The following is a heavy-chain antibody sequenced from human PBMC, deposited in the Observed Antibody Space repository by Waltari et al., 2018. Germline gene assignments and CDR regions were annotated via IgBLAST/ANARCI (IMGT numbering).Heavy chain of an antibody. CDR3: ARGKFTAFDI. CDR2: TYYRSQWRN. CDR1: GASLFTTSVA. J-gene: IGHJ3*02. V-gene: IGHV6-1*01. Sequence: QVQLQQSGPGLVKPSPTLSLTCAVSGASLFTTSVAWNWIRQSPTRGLEWLGRTYYRSQWRNEYALSGKGRITVNPDTSKNHFSLQLDSVTPDDTAVYYCARGKFTAFDIWGQGTMFTVSS.